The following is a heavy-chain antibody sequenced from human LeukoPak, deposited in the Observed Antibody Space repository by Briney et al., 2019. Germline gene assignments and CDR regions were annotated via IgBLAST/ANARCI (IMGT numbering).Heavy chain of an antibody. D-gene: IGHD6-19*01. CDR2: AIPMFATA. CDR1: GGTFSSYA. Sequence: SVKVSCKASGGTFSSYAISWVRQAPGQELEWMGRAIPMFATANYAQKFQGRATITTDESTSTAYMELSSLRSEDTAMYYCARHSSNYYYYYMDVWGKGTTVTVSS. CDR3: ARHSSNYYYYYMDV. J-gene: IGHJ6*03. V-gene: IGHV1-69*05.